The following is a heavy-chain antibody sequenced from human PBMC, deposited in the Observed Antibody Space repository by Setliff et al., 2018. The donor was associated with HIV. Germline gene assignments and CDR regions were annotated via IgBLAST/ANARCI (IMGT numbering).Heavy chain of an antibody. Sequence: EASVKVSCKASGYTFTSYDINWVRQATGQGLEWMGWMNPNSGNTGYAQKFQGRVTMTRNTSISTAYMELSSLRSEDTAVYYCARGGRNMGYYDSSGYYFDYWGQGTLVTVSS. V-gene: IGHV1-8*02. CDR1: GYTFTSYD. CDR3: ARGGRNMGYYDSSGYYFDY. CDR2: MNPNSGNT. J-gene: IGHJ4*02. D-gene: IGHD3-22*01.